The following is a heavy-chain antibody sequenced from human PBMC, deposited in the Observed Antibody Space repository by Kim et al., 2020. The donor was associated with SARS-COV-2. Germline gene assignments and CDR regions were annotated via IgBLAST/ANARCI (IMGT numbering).Heavy chain of an antibody. D-gene: IGHD1-7*01. CDR3: ALVGGYHWNFSAFDI. J-gene: IGHJ3*02. CDR1: GFTFSSYE. Sequence: GGSLRLSCAASGFTFSSYEMNWVRQAPGKGLEWVSYISSSGSTIYYADSVQGRFTLSRDNAKNSLYMQMNSLRAEDTAVYYCALVGGYHWNFSAFDIWGQGTMVSVSS. CDR2: ISSSGSTI. V-gene: IGHV3-48*03.